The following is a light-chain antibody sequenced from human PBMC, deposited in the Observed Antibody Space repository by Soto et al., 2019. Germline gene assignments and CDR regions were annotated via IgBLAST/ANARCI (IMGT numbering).Light chain of an antibody. CDR1: QSISSY. Sequence: EIVVTQSPATLSVSPGERATLSCRASQSISSYLAWYQQKPGQAPRLLIYDASSRATGIPARFSGSGSGTDFTLTISCLQSEDFATYYCQQYYSYPREFGQGTKVDI. J-gene: IGKJ1*01. CDR3: QQYYSYPRE. V-gene: IGKV3D-15*01. CDR2: DAS.